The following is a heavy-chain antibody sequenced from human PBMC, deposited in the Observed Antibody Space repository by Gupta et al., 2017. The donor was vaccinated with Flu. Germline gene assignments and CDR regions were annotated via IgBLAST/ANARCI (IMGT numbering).Heavy chain of an antibody. Sequence: FSDYYMTWIRQAPGKGLEWVSYISSSGTTIYYADSVKGRFTMSRDNARNALYLQMNGLRAEDTAVYYGAREGFLLVAHMDVCGKGTTVRVS. CDR2: ISSSGTTI. V-gene: IGHV3-11*01. CDR3: AREGFLLVAHMDV. D-gene: IGHD2-15*01. J-gene: IGHJ6*03. CDR1: FSDYY.